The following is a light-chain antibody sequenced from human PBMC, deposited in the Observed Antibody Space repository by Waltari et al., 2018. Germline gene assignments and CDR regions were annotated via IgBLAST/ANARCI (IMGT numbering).Light chain of an antibody. V-gene: IGKV1-39*01. CDR3: QQTYSTPYT. CDR1: QTIRNY. Sequence: DIQLTQSPSSLSASVGDRVTITCRARQTIRNYLNRYQHKPGEAPKLLIFAASNLQSGVPSRFSGSGSGTDFTLIISSLQPADFATYFCQQTYSTPYTFGQGTKLEIK. CDR2: AAS. J-gene: IGKJ2*01.